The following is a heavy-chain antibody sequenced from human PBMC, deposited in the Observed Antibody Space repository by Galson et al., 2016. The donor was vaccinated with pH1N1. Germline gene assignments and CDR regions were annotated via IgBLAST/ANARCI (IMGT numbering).Heavy chain of an antibody. Sequence: QSGAEVKKPGESLKISCKGSGYRFSNYWIGWMRQMPGKGLECMGIIYPADSHTKYSQSFQGQVTISVDKSDSTAYLQWSRLKASDTAMYYCARQGGYNGGLGDFGAYDIWGQGTMVTVSP. CDR3: ARQGGYNGGLGDFGAYDI. D-gene: IGHD5-12*01. V-gene: IGHV5-51*01. J-gene: IGHJ3*02. CDR1: GYRFSNYW. CDR2: IYPADSHT.